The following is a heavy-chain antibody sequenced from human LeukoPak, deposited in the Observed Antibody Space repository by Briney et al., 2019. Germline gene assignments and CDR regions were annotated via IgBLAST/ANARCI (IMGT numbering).Heavy chain of an antibody. CDR3: ARVVYSWVDY. V-gene: IGHV3-30-3*01. D-gene: IGHD5-18*01. Sequence: GGSLRLSCAASGLTFSSFAMHWVRQAPGKGLEWVALISDDGSNKYYADSVKGRFTISRDNSKNTLYLQMNSLRVEDTAVYYCARVVYSWVDYWGQGTLLTVSS. CDR1: GLTFSSFA. J-gene: IGHJ4*02. CDR2: ISDDGSNK.